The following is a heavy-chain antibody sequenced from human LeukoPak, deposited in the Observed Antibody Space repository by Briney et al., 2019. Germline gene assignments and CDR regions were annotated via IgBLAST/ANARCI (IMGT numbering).Heavy chain of an antibody. V-gene: IGHV1-8*01. Sequence: GASVKVSCKASGYTFTSYDINWVRQATGQGLEWMGWMNPNSGNTGYAQKFQGRVTMTRNTSISTAYMELSSLRSEDTAVYYCARGKWIQLWLTSDPYYYYGMDVWGQGTTVTASS. D-gene: IGHD5-18*01. CDR1: GYTFTSYD. J-gene: IGHJ6*02. CDR3: ARGKWIQLWLTSDPYYYYGMDV. CDR2: MNPNSGNT.